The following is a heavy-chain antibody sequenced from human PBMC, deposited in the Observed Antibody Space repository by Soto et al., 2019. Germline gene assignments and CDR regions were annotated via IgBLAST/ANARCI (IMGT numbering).Heavy chain of an antibody. J-gene: IGHJ3*02. CDR2: INSDGSST. Sequence: GGSLRLSCAASGFTFSSYWMHWARQAPGKGLVWVSRINSDGSSTSYADSVKGRFTISRDNAKNTLYLQMNSLRAEDTAVYYCARVTLLRRAAFDIWGQGTMVTVSS. V-gene: IGHV3-74*01. CDR3: ARVTLLRRAAFDI. CDR1: GFTFSSYW.